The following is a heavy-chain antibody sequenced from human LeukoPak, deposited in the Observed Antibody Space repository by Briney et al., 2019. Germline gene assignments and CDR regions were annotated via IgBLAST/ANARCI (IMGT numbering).Heavy chain of an antibody. V-gene: IGHV1-2*02. CDR1: GYTFTSYD. CDR2: INPNSGDT. CDR3: ARDYYDSSGYYYELDY. D-gene: IGHD3-22*01. J-gene: IGHJ4*02. Sequence: GASVKVSCKASGYTFTSYDINWVRQATGQGLEWMGWINPNSGDTKYAQKFQGRVTMTRDTSISTAYMELTRLRSDDTAVYYCARDYYDSSGYYYELDYWGQGTLVTVSS.